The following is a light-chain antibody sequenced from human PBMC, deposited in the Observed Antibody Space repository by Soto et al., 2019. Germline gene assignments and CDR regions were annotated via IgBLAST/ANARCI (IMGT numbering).Light chain of an antibody. J-gene: IGLJ3*02. V-gene: IGLV1-44*01. Sequence: QSVLTQPPSASGTPGQRVTISCSGSSSNIGRNPVNWYQQLPGTAPKLLIYSDNHRPSGVPDRFSGSKSGTSASLAISRLQSEDEADFYCAVWDDNLNGLWVFGGGTQLTVL. CDR2: SDN. CDR3: AVWDDNLNGLWV. CDR1: SSNIGRNP.